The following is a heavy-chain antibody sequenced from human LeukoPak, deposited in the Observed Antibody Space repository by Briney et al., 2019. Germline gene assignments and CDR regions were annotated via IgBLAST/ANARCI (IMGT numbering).Heavy chain of an antibody. Sequence: SETLSLTCTVSGGSISSSNYYWGWIRQPPGKGLEYIASMYYSGSTYYNPSLKSRVTISVDTSKNQCSLRLSSVTAADTAVYYCGRHNRATGAFDMWGQGTLVTVSS. V-gene: IGHV4-39*01. CDR3: GRHNRATGAFDM. CDR2: MYYSGST. D-gene: IGHD1-14*01. CDR1: GGSISSSNYY. J-gene: IGHJ3*02.